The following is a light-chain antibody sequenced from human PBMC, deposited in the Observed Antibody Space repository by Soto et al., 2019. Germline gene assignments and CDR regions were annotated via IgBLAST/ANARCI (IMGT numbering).Light chain of an antibody. CDR3: QQSYSNILS. CDR2: ASS. CDR1: QNIYTY. J-gene: IGKJ4*01. Sequence: DTPLTQSPSSLSASVGDRVTISCRSSQNIYTYVNWYQLKPGKAPKLLIFASSTLQSGVPSRFSGSGSGADFSLKISSLQPADFATCYCQQSYSNILSFGGGTRVEL. V-gene: IGKV1-39*01.